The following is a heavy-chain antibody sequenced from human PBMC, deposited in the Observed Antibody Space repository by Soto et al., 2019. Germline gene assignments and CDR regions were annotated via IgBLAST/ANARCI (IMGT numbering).Heavy chain of an antibody. CDR1: GGSFSGAY. Sequence: TSETLSLTCAVYGGSFSGAYWRWIRQPPGKGLEWIGEIDHSGSTNYIPSRKSRVTMSVDTSKNQFSLHLSSVTVAATAVYHCVCFSLYCDGSTCYANWFDAWGRGTLVTVSS. CDR2: IDHSGST. D-gene: IGHD2-21*01. CDR3: VCFSLYCDGSTCYANWFDA. V-gene: IGHV4-34*01. J-gene: IGHJ5*02.